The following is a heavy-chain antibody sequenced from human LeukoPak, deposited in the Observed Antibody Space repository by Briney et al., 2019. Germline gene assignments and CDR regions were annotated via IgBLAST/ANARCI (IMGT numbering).Heavy chain of an antibody. D-gene: IGHD3-3*01. V-gene: IGHV4-4*07. CDR2: IYTSGST. J-gene: IGHJ6*02. CDR3: ARDGDYYYYGMDV. CDR1: GGSSSSYY. Sequence: SSETLSLTCTVSGGSSSSYYWSWIRQPAGKGLEWIGRIYTSGSTNYNPSLKSRVTMSVDTSRNQFSLKLSSVTAADTAVYYSARDGDYYYYGMDVWGQGTTVTVSS.